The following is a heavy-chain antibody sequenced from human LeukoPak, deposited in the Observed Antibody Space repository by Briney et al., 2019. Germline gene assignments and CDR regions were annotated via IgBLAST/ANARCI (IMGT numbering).Heavy chain of an antibody. CDR1: GFPLSSYS. CDR2: ISSSGIAI. CDR3: VRVKGSYFDY. V-gene: IGHV3-48*01. D-gene: IGHD2-15*01. J-gene: IGHJ4*02. Sequence: GGSLTLSCAASGFPLSSYSINWVRQAPGKGLEWVSYISSSGIAIYYVDAVKGRFTVSRDNAKNSLFLQMNGPRAEDTAVYYCVRVKGSYFDYWGQGALVTVSS.